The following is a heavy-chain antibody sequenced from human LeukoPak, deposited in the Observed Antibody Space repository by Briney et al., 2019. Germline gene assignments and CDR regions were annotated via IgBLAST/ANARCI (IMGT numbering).Heavy chain of an antibody. J-gene: IGHJ6*03. D-gene: IGHD6-19*01. Sequence: ASVKVSCKASGYTFTGYYMHWVRQAPGQGLEWMGWMNPNSGGTNYAQKFQGRVTMTRYTSISTAYMELSRLRSDDTAVYYCAREAVAGTDYYYYMDVWGKGTTVTISS. CDR2: MNPNSGGT. CDR1: GYTFTGYY. V-gene: IGHV1-2*02. CDR3: AREAVAGTDYYYYMDV.